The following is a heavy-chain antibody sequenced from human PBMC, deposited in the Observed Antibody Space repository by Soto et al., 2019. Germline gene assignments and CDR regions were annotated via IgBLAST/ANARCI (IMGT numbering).Heavy chain of an antibody. CDR3: ARGYCGGVGCYLRRDAFDV. D-gene: IGHD2-15*01. Sequence: EVQLVESGGGLVMPGGSLRLSCAASGFTFASYHMSWVRQAPGKGLDWVSSINPSSSHIYYADSVRGRFTISRDDSNNSLYLHMTSLRPEDVAIYYCARGYCGGVGCYLRRDAFDVWGQGTTVMVSS. J-gene: IGHJ3*01. CDR1: GFTFASYH. V-gene: IGHV3-21*02. CDR2: INPSSSHI.